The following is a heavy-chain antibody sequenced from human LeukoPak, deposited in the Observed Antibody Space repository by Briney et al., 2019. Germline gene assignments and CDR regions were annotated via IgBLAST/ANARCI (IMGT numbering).Heavy chain of an antibody. CDR3: ARSTAGIYDY. CDR2: IYSGGSS. CDR1: GFTVSSNY. J-gene: IGHJ4*02. V-gene: IGHV3-53*04. Sequence: PGGSLRLSCAASGFTVSSNYMSWVRQAPGKGLEWVSVIYSGGSSYYADSVKGRFTISRHNSKNTLHLQMNSLRAEDTAVYYCARSTAGIYDYWGQGTLVTVSS. D-gene: IGHD6-19*01.